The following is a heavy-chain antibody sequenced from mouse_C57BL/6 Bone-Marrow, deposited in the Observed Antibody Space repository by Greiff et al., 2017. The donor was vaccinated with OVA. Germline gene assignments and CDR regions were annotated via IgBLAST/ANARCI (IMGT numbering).Heavy chain of an antibody. J-gene: IGHJ1*03. CDR2: IDPSDSET. CDR3: ARDGSSPYWYFEV. Sequence: QVQLQQPGAELVRPGSSVKLSCKASGYTFTSYWMHWVKQRPIQGLEWIGNIDPSDSETHYNQKFKDKATLTVDKSSSTAYMQLSSLISEDSAVDYCARDGSSPYWYFEVWGTGTTVTVSS. CDR1: GYTFTSYW. D-gene: IGHD1-1*01. V-gene: IGHV1-52*01.